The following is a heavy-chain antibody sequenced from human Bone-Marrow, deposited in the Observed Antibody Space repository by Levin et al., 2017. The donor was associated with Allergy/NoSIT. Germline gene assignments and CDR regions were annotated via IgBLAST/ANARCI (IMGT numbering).Heavy chain of an antibody. Sequence: GASVKVSCAASGFTFSSYTMNWVRQAPGKGLEWVSFISGSSGYIYYADSVKGRFTISRDNAKNSLYLQMNSLRAEDTAVYYCARDSEYYDSRGHQFDHWGQGTLVTVSS. V-gene: IGHV3-21*01. CDR1: GFTFSSYT. D-gene: IGHD3-22*01. J-gene: IGHJ4*02. CDR2: ISGSSGYI. CDR3: ARDSEYYDSRGHQFDH.